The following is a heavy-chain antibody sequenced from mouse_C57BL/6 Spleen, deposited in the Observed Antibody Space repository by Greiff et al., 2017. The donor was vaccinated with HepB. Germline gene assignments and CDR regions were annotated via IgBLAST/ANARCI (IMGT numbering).Heavy chain of an antibody. V-gene: IGHV5-17*01. Sequence: EVMLVESGGGLVKPGGSLKLSCAASGFTFSDYGMHWVRQAPEKGLEWVAYISSGSSTIYYADTVKGRFTISRDNAKNTLFLQMTSLRSEDTAMYYCARRYYGSSGYAMDYWGQGTSVTVSS. CDR2: ISSGSSTI. CDR3: ARRYYGSSGYAMDY. J-gene: IGHJ4*01. CDR1: GFTFSDYG. D-gene: IGHD1-1*01.